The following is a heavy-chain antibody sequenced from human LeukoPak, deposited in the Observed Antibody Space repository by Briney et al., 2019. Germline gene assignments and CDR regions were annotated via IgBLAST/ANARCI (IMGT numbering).Heavy chain of an antibody. CDR1: GGSISNYY. CDR2: IYNSGHT. D-gene: IGHD4-17*01. CDR3: ARAAVTTSRYFQH. J-gene: IGHJ1*01. Sequence: SETLSLACTASGGSISNYYWSWIRQPPGKGLEWIGYIYNSGHTNYNPSLKSRVTISEDTSKNQLSLKLSSVTAADTAVYYCARAAVTTSRYFQHWGQGTLVTVSS. V-gene: IGHV4-59*01.